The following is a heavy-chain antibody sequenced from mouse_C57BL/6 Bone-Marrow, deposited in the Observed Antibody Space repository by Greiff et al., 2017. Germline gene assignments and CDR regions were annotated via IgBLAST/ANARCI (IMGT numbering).Heavy chain of an antibody. D-gene: IGHD2-4*01. Sequence: VQLQQSGAELVRPGTSVKVSCKASRYAFTNYLIEWVKQRPGQGLEWIGVINHGSGGTNYNEKFKGKATLTADKSSSTAYMQLSSLTSEDSAVYFCARLIYYDYDYFDYWGQGTTLTVSS. CDR3: ARLIYYDYDYFDY. V-gene: IGHV1-54*01. J-gene: IGHJ2*01. CDR2: INHGSGGT. CDR1: RYAFTNYL.